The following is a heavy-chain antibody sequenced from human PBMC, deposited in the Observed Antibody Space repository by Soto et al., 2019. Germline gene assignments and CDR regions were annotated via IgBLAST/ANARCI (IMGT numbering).Heavy chain of an antibody. Sequence: GVSLRLSCAASGFTFSSYAMSWVRQAPGKGLEWVSAISGSGGSTYYADSVKGRFTISRDNSKNTLYLQMNSLRAEDTAVYYCAKDPLPGVPGYYFDYLGQGTLVTVSS. V-gene: IGHV3-23*01. CDR1: GFTFSSYA. CDR3: AKDPLPGVPGYYFDY. CDR2: ISGSGGST. J-gene: IGHJ4*02. D-gene: IGHD2-2*01.